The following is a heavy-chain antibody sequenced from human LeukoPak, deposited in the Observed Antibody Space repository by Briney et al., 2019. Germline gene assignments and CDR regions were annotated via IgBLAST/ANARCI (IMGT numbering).Heavy chain of an antibody. Sequence: SETLSLTCAVYGGSFSGYFWSWIRPPPGKGLEWIGGINHSGITNYNPSLTSRLSLSVDTSKNQLSLTLRSVSAADTAVYYCARAALFGTRFDYWGQGTLVIVSS. CDR1: GGSFSGYF. CDR2: INHSGIT. V-gene: IGHV4-34*01. J-gene: IGHJ4*02. D-gene: IGHD1-1*01. CDR3: ARAALFGTRFDY.